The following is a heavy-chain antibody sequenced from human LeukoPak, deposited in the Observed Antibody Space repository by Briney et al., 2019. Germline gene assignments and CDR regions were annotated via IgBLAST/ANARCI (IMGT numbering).Heavy chain of an antibody. J-gene: IGHJ6*02. CDR1: GFTFGDYA. D-gene: IGHD6-13*01. CDR3: TREGAAAAYGMDV. CDR2: IRRRAFGETA. V-gene: IGHV3-49*04. Sequence: GRSLRLSCTASGFTFGDYAVSWVRRAPGRGLEWVGLIRRRAFGETADYAASVKGRFTISRDDSKSIAYLQMDSLKTEDTAVYYCTREGAAAAYGMDVWGQGTTVTVSS.